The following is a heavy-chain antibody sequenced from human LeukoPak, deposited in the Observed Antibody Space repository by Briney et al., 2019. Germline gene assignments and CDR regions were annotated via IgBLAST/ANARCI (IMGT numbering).Heavy chain of an antibody. V-gene: IGHV3-23*01. D-gene: IGHD3-10*01. J-gene: IGHJ4*02. CDR1: GFTFSNYA. CDR3: ARGHYYGSGTYYYYFDY. CDR2: IVGSGDPT. Sequence: PGGSLRLSCAASGFTFSNYAMSWVRQAPGKGLDWVSAIVGSGDPTYYLDSVKGRFTISRDNSKNTLYLQMNSLRAEDTAVYYCARGHYYGSGTYYYYFDYWGQGALVTVSS.